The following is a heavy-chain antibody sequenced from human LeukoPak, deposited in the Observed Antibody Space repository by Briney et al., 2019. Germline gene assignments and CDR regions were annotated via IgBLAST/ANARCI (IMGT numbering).Heavy chain of an antibody. V-gene: IGHV1-69*04. J-gene: IGHJ4*02. CDR3: ARSYGGGDVCAPFDY. CDR2: IIPIVGIA. CDR1: GGTFSSYA. Sequence: SVKVSCKASGGTFSSYAISWVRQAPGQGLEWMGRIIPIVGIASYAQTFQGRVTITADKSTSTAFMVLSSLRSEDTAVYYCARSYGGGDVCAPFDYWGQGTLVTVSS. D-gene: IGHD2-21*02.